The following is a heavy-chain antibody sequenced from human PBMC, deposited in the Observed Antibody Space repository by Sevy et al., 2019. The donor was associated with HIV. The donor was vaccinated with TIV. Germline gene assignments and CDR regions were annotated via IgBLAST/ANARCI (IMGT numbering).Heavy chain of an antibody. CDR3: ASGGPNQQQLDYFDY. CDR2: SGNT. V-gene: IGHV4-59*01. D-gene: IGHD6-13*01. CDR1: GVSISPYY. J-gene: IGHJ4*02. Sequence: SETLSLTCTVSGVSISPYYWPWIRQPPGKGLECIGFSGNTNYNPSLKTRVTTSVDTSKNQFSLKLSSVTAADTAIYYCASGGPNQQQLDYFDYWGQGTLVTVSS.